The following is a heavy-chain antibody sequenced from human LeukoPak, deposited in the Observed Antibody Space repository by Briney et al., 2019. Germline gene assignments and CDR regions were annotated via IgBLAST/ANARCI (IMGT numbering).Heavy chain of an antibody. CDR1: GFTFSTYG. CDR2: IWYDGSNI. Sequence: PGRSLRLSCATSGFTFSTYGMNWVRQAPGTGQEWVAVIWYDGSNIHYADSVKGRFTISRDNSKNTLYLQMSSLRAGDTAVYYCARDVGVIKYYYGMDVWGQGTTVTVS. J-gene: IGHJ6*02. CDR3: ARDVGVIKYYYGMDV. V-gene: IGHV3-33*01. D-gene: IGHD3-10*01.